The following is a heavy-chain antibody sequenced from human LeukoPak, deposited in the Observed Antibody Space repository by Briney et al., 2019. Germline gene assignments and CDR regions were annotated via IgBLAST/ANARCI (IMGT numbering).Heavy chain of an antibody. D-gene: IGHD3-9*01. J-gene: IGHJ4*02. CDR1: GYSISSGYF. V-gene: IGHV4-38-2*02. CDR2: IYHSGST. CDR3: ARDDWLSD. Sequence: SETLSLTCTVSGYSISSGYFWGWIRQPPGKGLEWIGIIYHSGSTYYNPSLKSRVTISVDTSKNQFSLKLSSVTAADTAVYYCARDDWLSDWGQGTLVTVSS.